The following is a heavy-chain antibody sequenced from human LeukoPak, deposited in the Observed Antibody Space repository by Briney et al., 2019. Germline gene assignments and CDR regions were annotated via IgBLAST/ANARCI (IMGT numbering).Heavy chain of an antibody. CDR1: GFTFSSYA. CDR2: INQDGSEK. D-gene: IGHD5-18*01. CDR3: ARGDTAMVDYYYYMDV. J-gene: IGHJ6*03. V-gene: IGHV3-7*01. Sequence: GGSLRLSCAASGFTFSSYAMHWVRQAPGKGLEWVANINQDGSEKYYVDSVRGRFAISRDNAKNSLYLQMNSLRAEDTAVYYCARGDTAMVDYYYYMDVWGKGTTVTISS.